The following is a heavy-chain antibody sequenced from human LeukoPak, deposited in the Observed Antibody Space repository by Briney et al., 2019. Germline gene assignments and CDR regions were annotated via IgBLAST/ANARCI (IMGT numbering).Heavy chain of an antibody. Sequence: SETLSLTCTVSGGSISSYYWSWIRQPPGKGLEWIGYIYYSGSTNYNPSLKSRVTISVDTSKNQFPLKLSSVTAADTAVYYCAREEAAANFDYWGQGTLVTVSS. D-gene: IGHD6-13*01. J-gene: IGHJ4*02. V-gene: IGHV4-59*01. CDR1: GGSISSYY. CDR3: AREEAAANFDY. CDR2: IYYSGST.